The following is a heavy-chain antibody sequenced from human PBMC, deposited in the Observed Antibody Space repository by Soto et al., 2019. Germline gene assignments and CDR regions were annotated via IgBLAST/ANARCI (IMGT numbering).Heavy chain of an antibody. V-gene: IGHV4-61*08. J-gene: IGHJ4*02. Sequence: SETLSLTCTVSGGSISSGGYYWSWIRQHPGKGLEWIGYIYYSGSTNYNPSLKSRVTISVDTSKNQFSLKLSSVTAADTAVYYCASRSIAGFDYWGQGTLVTVSS. CDR2: IYYSGST. D-gene: IGHD6-6*01. CDR3: ASRSIAGFDY. CDR1: GGSISSGGYY.